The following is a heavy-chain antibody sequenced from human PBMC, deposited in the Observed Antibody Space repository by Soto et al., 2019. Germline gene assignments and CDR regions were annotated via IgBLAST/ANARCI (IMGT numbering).Heavy chain of an antibody. CDR1: GFTFSSYA. V-gene: IGHV3-23*01. CDR2: ISGGGETT. D-gene: IGHD3-10*01. J-gene: IGHJ4*02. Sequence: EVQLLESGGGLVQPGGSLRLSCAASGFTFSSYAMWWVRQAPGEGLECVSAISGGGETTYYADSVKGRFTISRDNSKNTLYLQMNSLRAEDTAVYYCAFNSGSGSYYFDYWGRGTLVTVSS. CDR3: AFNSGSGSYYFDY.